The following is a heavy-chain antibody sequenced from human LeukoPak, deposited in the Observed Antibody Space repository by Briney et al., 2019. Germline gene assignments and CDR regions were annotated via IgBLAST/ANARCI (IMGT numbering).Heavy chain of an antibody. CDR1: GYTFTGYY. V-gene: IGHV1-2*06. CDR3: ASTPLYYDILTGYYTATFDP. Sequence: AASVRVSCKASGYTFTGYYMHWVRQAPGQGLEWMGRINPNSGGTNYAQKFQGRVTMTRDTSISTAYMELSRLRSDDTAVYYCASTPLYYDILTGYYTATFDPWGQGTLVTVSS. CDR2: INPNSGGT. J-gene: IGHJ5*02. D-gene: IGHD3-9*01.